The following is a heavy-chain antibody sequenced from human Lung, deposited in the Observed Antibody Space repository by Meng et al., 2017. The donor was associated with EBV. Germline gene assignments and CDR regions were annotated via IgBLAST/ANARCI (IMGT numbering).Heavy chain of an antibody. CDR2: IYHSGST. V-gene: IGHV4-4*02. CDR3: ARLVITMILGTSIWSFDL. Sequence: APRDEPGTGLVKPSETRSLPCPVSGGSLGSINWWIWVRQPPGKGLEWIGEIYHSGSTNYNPSLKSRVTISVDKSKNQFSLKLSSVTAADTAVYYCARLVITMILGTSIWSFDLWGRGTLVTVSS. CDR1: GGSLGSINW. D-gene: IGHD3-22*01. J-gene: IGHJ2*01.